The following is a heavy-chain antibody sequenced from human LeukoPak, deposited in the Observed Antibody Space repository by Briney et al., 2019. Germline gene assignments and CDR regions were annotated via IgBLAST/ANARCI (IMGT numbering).Heavy chain of an antibody. D-gene: IGHD6-13*01. CDR1: GFTFSTSW. CDR2: IKQGGSDK. CDR3: ARSGVYGDYFDY. J-gene: IGHJ4*02. Sequence: GGSLRLSCVASGFTFSTSWMSWVRQAPGKGLEWVANIKQGGSDKYYVGSVKGRFTISRDDGKNSLYLQMNSLRAEDTAVYYCARSGVYGDYFDYWGQGTLVTVSS. V-gene: IGHV3-7*03.